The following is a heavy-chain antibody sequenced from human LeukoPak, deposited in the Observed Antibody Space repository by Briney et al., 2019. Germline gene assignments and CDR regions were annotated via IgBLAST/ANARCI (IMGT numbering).Heavy chain of an antibody. V-gene: IGHV3-66*01. J-gene: IGHJ4*02. CDR2: IYSDGTT. Sequence: GGSLRLSCAASGFTFSSYGLHWVRQAPGKGLEWVSEIYSDGTTYYAASVKGRFTISRDNSKNTLYLQMNSLRAEDTAVYYCARGYDSGSYYNLYYFDYWGQGLLVTVSS. D-gene: IGHD3-10*01. CDR3: ARGYDSGSYYNLYYFDY. CDR1: GFTFSSYG.